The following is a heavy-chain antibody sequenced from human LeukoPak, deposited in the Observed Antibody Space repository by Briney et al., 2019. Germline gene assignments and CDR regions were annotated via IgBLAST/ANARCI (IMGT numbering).Heavy chain of an antibody. CDR2: INREGSYT. V-gene: IGHV3-74*01. Sequence: GGSLTLSCAASGFTFGNHWMHWVRQAPGKGLVWVSRINREGSYTNYADSVKGRFTISRDNAKNTMYLQMKSLRADDTAVYYCVRDWDHFDFDSWGQGTLVAVSS. J-gene: IGHJ5*01. CDR1: GFTFGNHW. CDR3: VRDWDHFDFDS. D-gene: IGHD1-26*01.